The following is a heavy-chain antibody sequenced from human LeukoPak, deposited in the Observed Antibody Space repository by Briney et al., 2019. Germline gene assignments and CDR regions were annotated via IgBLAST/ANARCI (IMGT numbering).Heavy chain of an antibody. D-gene: IGHD3-22*01. J-gene: IGHJ4*02. CDR1: GGSISTSSYY. V-gene: IGHV4-39*07. CDR2: IFYSGST. CDR3: ARGASGYYRFDY. Sequence: PSETLSLTCTVSGGSISTSSYYWGWVRQPPGKGLEWIGNIFYSGSTYYSPSLKSRVTISLDTSRNQFSLKLNSVTAADTAVYYCARGASGYYRFDYWGQGTLVTVSS.